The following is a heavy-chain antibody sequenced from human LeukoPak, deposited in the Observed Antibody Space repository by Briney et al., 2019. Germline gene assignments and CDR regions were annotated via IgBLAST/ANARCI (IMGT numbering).Heavy chain of an antibody. J-gene: IGHJ4*02. D-gene: IGHD4-23*01. V-gene: IGHV4-59*01. Sequence: SETQSLNCTVSGGSISSYYWSWIRQPPGKGLEWIGYSYYSGSTSYNPSLRSRITISVDTSKNQFSLILRSVTAADTAVYYCARGDDQLLRFDYWGQGTLVTVSS. CDR1: GGSISSYY. CDR2: SYYSGST. CDR3: ARGDDQLLRFDY.